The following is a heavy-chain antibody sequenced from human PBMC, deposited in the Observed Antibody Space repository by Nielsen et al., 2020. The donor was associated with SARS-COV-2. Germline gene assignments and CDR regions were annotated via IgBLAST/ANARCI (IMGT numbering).Heavy chain of an antibody. V-gene: IGHV3-9*01. CDR3: AKFGSFRVSLVDDAFDI. J-gene: IGHJ3*02. D-gene: IGHD3-16*02. CDR1: GFTFDDYA. CDR2: ISWNSGSI. Sequence: LKISCAASGFTFDDYAMHWVRQAPGKGLEWGWGISWNSGSIGYADSVKGRFTISSDNANNSLYLQSNSLSAEDTALYYWAKFGSFRVSLVDDAFDIWGQGTMVTVSS.